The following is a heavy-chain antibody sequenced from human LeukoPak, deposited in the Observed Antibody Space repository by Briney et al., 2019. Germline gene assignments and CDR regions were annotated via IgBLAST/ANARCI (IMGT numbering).Heavy chain of an antibody. Sequence: GGTLRLSCAASGFTLNTFAMIWARQPPGKGLEGVSSIFPSGGEIHYTYSVRGRFTSSKDNHKSTLYLQMNSLRAEDTAIYCCVTYRQVLLPFESWGQGTLVTVSS. CDR2: IFPSGGEI. CDR1: GFTLNTFA. CDR3: VTYRQVLLPFES. V-gene: IGHV3-23*01. D-gene: IGHD2-8*02. J-gene: IGHJ4*02.